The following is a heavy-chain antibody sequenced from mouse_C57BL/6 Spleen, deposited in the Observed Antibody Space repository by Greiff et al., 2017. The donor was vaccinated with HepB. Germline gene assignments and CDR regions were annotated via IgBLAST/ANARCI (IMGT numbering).Heavy chain of an antibody. J-gene: IGHJ4*01. CDR2: ISNLAYSI. CDR3: ARHDDMDY. V-gene: IGHV5-15*01. CDR1: GFTFSDYG. Sequence: EVQGVESGGGLVQPGGSLKLSCAASGFTFSDYGMAWVRQAPRKGPEWVAFISNLAYSIYYADTVTGRFTISRENAKNTLYLEMSSLRSEDTAMYYCARHDDMDYWGQGTSVTVSS.